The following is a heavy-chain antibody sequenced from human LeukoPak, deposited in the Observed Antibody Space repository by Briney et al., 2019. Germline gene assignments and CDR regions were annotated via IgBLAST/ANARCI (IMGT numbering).Heavy chain of an antibody. D-gene: IGHD4-17*01. CDR1: GFTFSSYW. CDR3: AKSPQRYGDYTCFDY. J-gene: IGHJ4*02. Sequence: GGSLRLSCAASGFTFSSYWMNWVRQAPGKGLEWVANIKQDGTEKYYVDSVKGRFTISRDNSKNTLYLQMNSLRAEDTAVYYCAKSPQRYGDYTCFDYWGQGILVTVSS. V-gene: IGHV3-7*03. CDR2: IKQDGTEK.